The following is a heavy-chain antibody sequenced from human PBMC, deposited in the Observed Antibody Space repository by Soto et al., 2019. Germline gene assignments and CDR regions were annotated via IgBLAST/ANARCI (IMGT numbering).Heavy chain of an antibody. D-gene: IGHD4-17*01. J-gene: IGHJ4*02. CDR2: ISYDGSNK. CDR1: GFTFSSYA. CDR3: ARGDYGDYGYFDY. Sequence: SLRLSCAASGFTFSSYAMHWVRQAPGKGLEWVAVISYDGSNKYYADSVKGRFTISRDNSKNTLYLQMNSLRAEDTAVYYCARGDYGDYGYFDYWGQGTLVTVSS. V-gene: IGHV3-30-3*01.